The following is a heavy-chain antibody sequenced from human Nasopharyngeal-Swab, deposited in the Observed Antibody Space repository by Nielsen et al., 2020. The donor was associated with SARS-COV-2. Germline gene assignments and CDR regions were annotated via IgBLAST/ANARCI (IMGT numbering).Heavy chain of an antibody. CDR3: ARGRFGELVGY. CDR2: INHSGST. D-gene: IGHD3-10*01. J-gene: IGHJ4*02. Sequence: GSLRLSCAVYGGSFSGYYWSWIRQPPGKGLEWIGEINHSGSTNYNPPLKSRVTISVDRSKNQFSLKLSSVTAADTAVYYCARGRFGELVGYWGQGTLVTVSS. CDR1: GGSFSGYY. V-gene: IGHV4-34*01.